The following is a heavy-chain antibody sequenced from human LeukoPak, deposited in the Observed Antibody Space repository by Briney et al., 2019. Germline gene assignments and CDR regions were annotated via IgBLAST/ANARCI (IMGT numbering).Heavy chain of an antibody. J-gene: IGHJ6*03. V-gene: IGHV1-8*03. CDR3: ARSKDFPMTDYMDV. CDR1: GYTFTSYD. CDR2: MNPNSGNT. Sequence: GASVKVSCKASGYTFTSYDINWVRQATGQGLEWMGWMNPNSGNTGYAQKFQGGVTITRNTSISTAYMELSSLRSEDTAVYYCARSKDFPMTDYMDVWGKGTTVTVSS. D-gene: IGHD2-21*02.